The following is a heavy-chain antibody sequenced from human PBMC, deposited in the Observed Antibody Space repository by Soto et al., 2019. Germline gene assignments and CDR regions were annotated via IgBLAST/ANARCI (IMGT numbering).Heavy chain of an antibody. J-gene: IGHJ4*02. CDR1: GYSLSDLS. V-gene: IGHV1-24*01. CDR2: LDAEDGET. D-gene: IGHD2-2*01. CDR3: ATLPRTIERTPAAIWSFDS. Sequence: ASVKVSCKVSGYSLSDLSIHWVRQAPGKGLEWMGGLDAEDGETIYAQKLQGRGTMTEDTSTDTAYIELSSLTSEDTAMYYCATLPRTIERTPAAIWSFDSWGQGTLVTVSS.